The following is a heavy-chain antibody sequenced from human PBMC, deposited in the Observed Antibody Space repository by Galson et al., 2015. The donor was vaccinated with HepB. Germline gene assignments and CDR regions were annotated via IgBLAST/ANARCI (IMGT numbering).Heavy chain of an antibody. CDR2: INPNSGGT. CDR3: ARERWGSYRYIY. D-gene: IGHD3-16*02. J-gene: IGHJ4*02. CDR1: GYTFTGYY. V-gene: IGHV1-2*06. Sequence: SVKVSCKASGYTFTGYYMHWVRQAPGQGLEWMGRINPNSGGTNYAQKFQGRVTMTRDTSISTAYMELSRLRSDDTAVYYCARERWGSYRYIYWGQGTLVTVSS.